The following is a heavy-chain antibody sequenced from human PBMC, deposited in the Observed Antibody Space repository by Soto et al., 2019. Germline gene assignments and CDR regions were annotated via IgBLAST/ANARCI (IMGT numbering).Heavy chain of an antibody. CDR3: ASLGYCISTSFYAPYYYYYGMDV. J-gene: IGHJ6*02. D-gene: IGHD2-2*01. Sequence: QVQLVQSGAEVKKPGASVKVSCKASGYTFTSYGISWVRQAPGQGLEWMGWISAYNGNTNYAQKLQGRVTMTTDTSTSTAYMELRSLISDDTAVYYCASLGYCISTSFYAPYYYYYGMDVWGQGTTVTVSS. CDR2: ISAYNGNT. CDR1: GYTFTSYG. V-gene: IGHV1-18*01.